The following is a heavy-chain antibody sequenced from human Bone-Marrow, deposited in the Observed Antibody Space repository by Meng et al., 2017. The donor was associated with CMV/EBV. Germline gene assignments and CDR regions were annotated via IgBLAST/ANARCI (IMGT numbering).Heavy chain of an antibody. D-gene: IGHD5-12*01. CDR1: GYTFTSYG. J-gene: IGHJ4*02. V-gene: IGHV1-18*01. Sequence: CKTSGYTFTSYGISWMRQAPGQVLEWMGWISAYNGNTNYAQKLQGRVTMTTDTSTSTAYMELRSLRSDDTAVYYCARDRNRATSNFDYWGQGTLVTVSS. CDR2: ISAYNGNT. CDR3: ARDRNRATSNFDY.